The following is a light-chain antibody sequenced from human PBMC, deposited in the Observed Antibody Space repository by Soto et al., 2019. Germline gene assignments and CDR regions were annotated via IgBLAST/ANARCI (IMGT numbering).Light chain of an antibody. CDR1: QDINNY. J-gene: IGKJ4*01. Sequence: EIELTQSPATLSLSPGERATLSCRASQDINNYLAWYQQKPGQTPRLFLYDASTRATGIPARFSGSGSGTDFTLTITGLEPEDFAVDYCQQRVTWPGTFGGGTKVEIK. CDR3: QQRVTWPGT. CDR2: DAS. V-gene: IGKV3-11*01.